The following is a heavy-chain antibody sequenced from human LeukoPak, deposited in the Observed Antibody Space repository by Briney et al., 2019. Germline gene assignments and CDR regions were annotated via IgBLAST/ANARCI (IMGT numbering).Heavy chain of an antibody. Sequence: GESLKISCKGSGYSFTSYWIGWVRQMPGKGLEWMGIIYPGDSDTRYSPSFQGQVTISADKSISTAYLQWSSLKASDTAMYYCARRVWPYYYDSSGYTNWFDPWGQGTLVTVSS. CDR3: ARRVWPYYYDSSGYTNWFDP. J-gene: IGHJ5*02. CDR1: GYSFTSYW. CDR2: IYPGDSDT. V-gene: IGHV5-51*01. D-gene: IGHD3-22*01.